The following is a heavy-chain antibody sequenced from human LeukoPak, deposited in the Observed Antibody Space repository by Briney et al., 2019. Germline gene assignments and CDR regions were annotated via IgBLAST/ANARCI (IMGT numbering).Heavy chain of an antibody. CDR1: GGSISSYY. CDR2: IYTSGST. Sequence: SDTLSLTCTVSGGSISSYYWSWIRQPAGKGLEWIGRIYTSGSTNYNPSLKSRVTMSVDTSKNQFSLKLSSVTAADTAVYYCARDLWDLRFGERTNWYFDLWGRGTLVTVSS. CDR3: ARDLWDLRFGERTNWYFDL. D-gene: IGHD3-10*01. V-gene: IGHV4-4*07. J-gene: IGHJ2*01.